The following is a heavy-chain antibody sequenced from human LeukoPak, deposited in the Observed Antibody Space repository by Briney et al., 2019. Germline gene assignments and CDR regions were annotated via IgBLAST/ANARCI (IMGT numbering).Heavy chain of an antibody. Sequence: TASETLSLTCTVSGDSISSYYWSWVRQPPGKGLEWIGYIHYSGSTNYNPSLKSRVTISVDTSNNQFSLKLSSVTAADTAVYYCARQGCSGGSCYSPTRDAFDIWGQGTMVTVSS. CDR1: GDSISSYY. J-gene: IGHJ3*02. CDR2: IHYSGST. V-gene: IGHV4-59*08. CDR3: ARQGCSGGSCYSPTRDAFDI. D-gene: IGHD2-15*01.